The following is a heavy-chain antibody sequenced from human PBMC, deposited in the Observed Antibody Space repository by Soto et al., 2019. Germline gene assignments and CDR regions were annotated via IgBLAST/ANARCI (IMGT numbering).Heavy chain of an antibody. CDR3: AAGGGLPRYY. D-gene: IGHD5-12*01. V-gene: IGHV4-30-2*01. Sequence: SETLYLTCAVSCGSISSGGYSCSWIRQPPGKGLEWIGYIYHSGSTYYNPSLKSRVTISVDRSKNQFSLKLSSVTAADTAVYYCAAGGGLPRYYWGQGTLVTVSS. J-gene: IGHJ4*02. CDR2: IYHSGST. CDR1: CGSISSGGYS.